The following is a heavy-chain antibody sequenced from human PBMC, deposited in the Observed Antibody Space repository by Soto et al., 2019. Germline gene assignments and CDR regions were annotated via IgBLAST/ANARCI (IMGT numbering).Heavy chain of an antibody. V-gene: IGHV3-15*07. CDR2: IKSKTDGGTT. CDR1: GFTFSNAW. J-gene: IGHJ4*02. CDR3: ARRSSSWYFDY. Sequence: GGSLRLSCAASGFTFSNAWMNWVRQAPGKGLEWVGRIKSKTDGGTTDYAAPVKGRFTISRDDSKNTLYLQMNSLKTEDTAVYYCARRSSSWYFDYWGQGTLVTVSS. D-gene: IGHD6-13*01.